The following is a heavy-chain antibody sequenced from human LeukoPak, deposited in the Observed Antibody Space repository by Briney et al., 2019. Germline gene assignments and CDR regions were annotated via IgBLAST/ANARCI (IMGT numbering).Heavy chain of an antibody. D-gene: IGHD3-9*01. J-gene: IGHJ3*02. Sequence: SQTLSLTCAVSGGSISSGGYSWSWIRQPPGKGLEWIGYIYHSGSTYYNPSLKSRVTISVDRSKNQFSLKLSSVTAADTAVYYCARERLADAHIHDILSPGVRHDAFDIWGQGTMVTVSS. V-gene: IGHV4-30-2*01. CDR3: ARERLADAHIHDILSPGVRHDAFDI. CDR2: IYHSGST. CDR1: GGSISSGGYS.